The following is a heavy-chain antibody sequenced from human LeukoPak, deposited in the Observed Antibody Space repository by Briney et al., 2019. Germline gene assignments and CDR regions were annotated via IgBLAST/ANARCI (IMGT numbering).Heavy chain of an antibody. Sequence: GESLKISCQGSGYTFTTYWIAWVRQMPGKGLEWMGIIYPGDSVTRYSPSFQGQVTISADKSIGTAYLQWSSLKASDTAMYYCARRYCSGTSCYYFDYWGQGTLVTVSS. CDR1: GYTFTTYW. J-gene: IGHJ4*02. CDR2: IYPGDSVT. CDR3: ARRYCSGTSCYYFDY. D-gene: IGHD2-2*01. V-gene: IGHV5-51*01.